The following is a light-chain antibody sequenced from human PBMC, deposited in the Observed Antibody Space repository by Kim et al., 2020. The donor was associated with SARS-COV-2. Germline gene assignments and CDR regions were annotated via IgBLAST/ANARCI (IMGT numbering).Light chain of an antibody. Sequence: PGKEATIACGGNNIETKSVHWYQQRPGRAPVLVISYDSDRPSGIPERFSGSNSGNMATLTISRVEAGDEADYYCQVWDNSSDQWVFGGGTQLTVL. CDR3: QVWDNSSDQWV. J-gene: IGLJ3*02. CDR1: NIETKS. CDR2: YDS. V-gene: IGLV3-21*04.